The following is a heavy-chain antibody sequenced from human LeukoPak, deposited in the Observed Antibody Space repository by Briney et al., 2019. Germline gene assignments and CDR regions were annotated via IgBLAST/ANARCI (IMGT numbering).Heavy chain of an antibody. D-gene: IGHD2-21*02. Sequence: SETLSLTCAVSDYSISSAYYWGWIRQPPGKGLEWIGSIYHSGSTDYNPSLKSRVTISVDTSKNQFSLKLRSVTAADTAVYYCARDQAYCGGDCYFDFWGQGTLVAVSS. CDR3: ARDQAYCGGDCYFDF. J-gene: IGHJ4*02. CDR2: IYHSGST. V-gene: IGHV4-38-2*02. CDR1: DYSISSAYY.